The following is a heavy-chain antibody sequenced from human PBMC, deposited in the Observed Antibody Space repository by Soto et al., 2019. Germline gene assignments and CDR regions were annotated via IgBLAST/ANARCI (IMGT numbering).Heavy chain of an antibody. D-gene: IGHD5-12*01. CDR3: ARGFLYSGYDFGFVEHFTEVLPPDY. J-gene: IGHJ4*02. CDR1: GGSISSGDYY. Sequence: PSETLSLTCTVSGGSISSGDYYWSWIRQPPGKGLEWIGYIYYSGSTYYNPSLKSRVTISVDTSKNQFSLKLSSVTAADTAVYYCARGFLYSGYDFGFVEHFTEVLPPDYWGQGTLVTVSS. CDR2: IYYSGST. V-gene: IGHV4-30-4*01.